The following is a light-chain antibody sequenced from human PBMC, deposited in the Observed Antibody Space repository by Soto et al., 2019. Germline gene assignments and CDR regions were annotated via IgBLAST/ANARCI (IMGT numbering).Light chain of an antibody. CDR3: CSYAGSSTSVV. CDR2: EVS. V-gene: IGLV2-23*02. CDR1: SSDVGSYNL. Sequence: QSALTQPASVSGSPGQSITISCTGTSSDVGSYNLVSWYQQHPGKAPKLMIYEVSKRPSGVSNRFSGSTSGNTASLTISGLQAEDEAEYYGCSYAGSSTSVVFGGGTKLTVL. J-gene: IGLJ2*01.